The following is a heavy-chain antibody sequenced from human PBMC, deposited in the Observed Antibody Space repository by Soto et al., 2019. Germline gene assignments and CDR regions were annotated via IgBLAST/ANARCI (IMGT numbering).Heavy chain of an antibody. Sequence: EVQLVESGGGLVQPGGSLRLSCAAAGFTISDYYMDWVRQAPGMGLEWVARTRNKVNSYTTEYAASVKGRFTISRGGSENSVYLLMNSLKNEDTAVYYCARGGRTDWRYFDSCGQGTLVTVSS. CDR1: GFTISDYY. J-gene: IGHJ4*02. CDR2: TRNKVNSYTT. D-gene: IGHD1-1*01. CDR3: ARGGRTDWRYFDS. V-gene: IGHV3-72*01.